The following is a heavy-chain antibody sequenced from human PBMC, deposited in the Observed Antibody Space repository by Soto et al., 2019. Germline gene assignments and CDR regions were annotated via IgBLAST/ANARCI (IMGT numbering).Heavy chain of an antibody. D-gene: IGHD3-10*01. Sequence: GGALRLSWVASGFTFRSYVVHWVRQAPGKGLEWVSSISSGSSYIYYADSVKGRFTISRDNAKNSLYLQMNSLRAEDTAVYYCARSSGGSGKLWNYYGMDVWGQGTTVTVSS. CDR3: ARSSGGSGKLWNYYGMDV. J-gene: IGHJ6*02. CDR1: GFTFRSYV. CDR2: ISSGSSYI. V-gene: IGHV3-21*06.